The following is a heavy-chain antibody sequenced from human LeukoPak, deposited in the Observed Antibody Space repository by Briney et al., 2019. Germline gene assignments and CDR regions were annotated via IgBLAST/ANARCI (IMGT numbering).Heavy chain of an antibody. J-gene: IGHJ4*02. CDR2: ISYDGSNK. Sequence: GGSLRLSCAASGFTFSSYAMHWVRQAPGKGLEWVAVISYDGSNKYYADSVKGRFTISRDNSKNTLYLQMNSLRAEDTAVYYCARSQQQRGPQVLRLDYWGQGTLVTVSS. CDR1: GFTFSSYA. CDR3: ARSQQQRGPQVLRLDY. D-gene: IGHD6-13*01. V-gene: IGHV3-30-3*01.